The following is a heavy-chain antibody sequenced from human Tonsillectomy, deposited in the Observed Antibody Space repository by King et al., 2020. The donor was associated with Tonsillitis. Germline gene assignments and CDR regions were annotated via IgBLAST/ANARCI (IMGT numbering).Heavy chain of an antibody. CDR2: ISPYNGYT. CDR3: ARDIGAAAITSPVY. CDR1: GYTFTSYG. Sequence: VQLGESGAEVKKPGASVTVSCRTSGYTFTSYGFTWVRQAPGQGLEWMGWISPYNGYTNYAQKLQGRVTMTTDTSTNTAYMELRSLRSDHTAVYYCARDIGAAAITSPVYWGQGTLVTVSS. V-gene: IGHV1-18*01. D-gene: IGHD6-13*01. J-gene: IGHJ4*02.